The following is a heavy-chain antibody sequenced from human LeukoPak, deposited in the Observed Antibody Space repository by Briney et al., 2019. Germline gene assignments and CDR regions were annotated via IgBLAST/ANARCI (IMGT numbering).Heavy chain of an antibody. CDR1: GYSFTSYW. CDR2: IYPGESDT. V-gene: IGHV5-51*01. D-gene: IGHD3-9*01. J-gene: IGHJ4*02. CDR3: ARYYDILTGYPLPDY. Sequence: GESLKISCKGSGYSFTSYWIGWVRQMPGKGLEWMGIIYPGESDTRYSPSFQGQVTISADKSISTAYLQWSSLKASDTVMYYCARYYDILTGYPLPDYWGQGTLVTVSS.